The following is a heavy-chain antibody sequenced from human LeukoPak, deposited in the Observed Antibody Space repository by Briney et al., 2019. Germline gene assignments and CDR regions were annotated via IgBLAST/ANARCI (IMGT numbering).Heavy chain of an antibody. CDR1: GFTFSSYA. CDR3: ARGDEQEPPALYYGMDV. CDR2: ISYDGSNK. V-gene: IGHV3-30-3*01. J-gene: IGHJ6*02. Sequence: QAGGSLRLSCAASGFTFSSYAMHWVRQAPGKGLEWVAVISYDGSNKYYADSVKGRFTISRDNAKNSLYLQMNSLRAEDTAVYYCARGDEQEPPALYYGMDVWGQGTTVTVSS. D-gene: IGHD1-14*01.